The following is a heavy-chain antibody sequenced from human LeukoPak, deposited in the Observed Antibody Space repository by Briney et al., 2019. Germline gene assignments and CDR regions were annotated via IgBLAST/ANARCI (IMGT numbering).Heavy chain of an antibody. CDR2: ISSSSYI. CDR3: ARGVYIAAAQYGY. CDR1: GFTFSSYS. J-gene: IGHJ4*02. V-gene: IGHV3-21*01. D-gene: IGHD6-13*01. Sequence: PGGSLRLSCAASGFTFSSYSMNWVRQAPGKGLEWVSSISSSSYIYYADSVKGRFTISRDNAKNSLYLQMNSLRAEDTAVYYCARGVYIAAAQYGYWGQGTLVTVSS.